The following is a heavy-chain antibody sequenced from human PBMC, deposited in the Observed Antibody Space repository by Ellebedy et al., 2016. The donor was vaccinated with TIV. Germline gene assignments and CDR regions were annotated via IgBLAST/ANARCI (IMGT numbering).Heavy chain of an antibody. V-gene: IGHV3-30*01. Sequence: GESLKISCAASGFTFSSYAMHWVRQAPGKGLEWVAVISYDGSNKYYADSVKGRFTISGDNSKNTLYLQMNSLRAEDTAVYYCARGGGSNYDYVWGSYRLGTPQYYFDYWGQGTLVTVSS. CDR3: ARGGGSNYDYVWGSYRLGTPQYYFDY. CDR2: ISYDGSNK. D-gene: IGHD3-16*02. J-gene: IGHJ4*02. CDR1: GFTFSSYA.